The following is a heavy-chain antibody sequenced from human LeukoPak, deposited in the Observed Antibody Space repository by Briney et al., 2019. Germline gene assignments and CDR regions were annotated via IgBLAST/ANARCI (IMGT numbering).Heavy chain of an antibody. Sequence: GGSLRLSCAASGFTLSSFWMSWVRQAPGKGLEWVANIKQDGSEKYYVDSVKGRFTISRDNTKNSLNLQMNSLTAEDTAVYYCARDNTYCSGSRCYDRFDYRGQGTLVAVSS. J-gene: IGHJ4*02. V-gene: IGHV3-7*01. CDR3: ARDNTYCSGSRCYDRFDY. CDR2: IKQDGSEK. CDR1: GFTLSSFW. D-gene: IGHD2-15*01.